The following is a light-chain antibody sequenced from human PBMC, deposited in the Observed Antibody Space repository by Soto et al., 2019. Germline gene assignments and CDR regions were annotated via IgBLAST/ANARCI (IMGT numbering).Light chain of an antibody. CDR1: QSVSSN. J-gene: IGKJ1*01. Sequence: EIVMTQSPATLSVSPGERATLSCRASQSVSSNLDWYQQQPGQAPRLLIYGASTRATGNPASFSGSGSGTEFTRTISRLQSQDFAVYYCQQYNNLPPWTFGQGTKVEIK. CDR2: GAS. CDR3: QQYNNLPPWT. V-gene: IGKV3-15*01.